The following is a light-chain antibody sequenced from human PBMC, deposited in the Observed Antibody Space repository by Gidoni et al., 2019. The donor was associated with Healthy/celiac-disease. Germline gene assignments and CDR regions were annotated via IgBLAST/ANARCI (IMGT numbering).Light chain of an antibody. J-gene: IGKJ2*01. CDR2: DAS. V-gene: IGKV1-33*01. CDR3: QQYDNLPYT. CDR1: QDISNY. Sequence: DIQMTQSPSSLSASVGDRVTITCQASQDISNYLNWYQQKPGKAPKLLIYDASNLETGVPSRFSGSGSGTDFTFTISSLQPEDIATYYCQQYDNLPYTFXHXTKLXIK.